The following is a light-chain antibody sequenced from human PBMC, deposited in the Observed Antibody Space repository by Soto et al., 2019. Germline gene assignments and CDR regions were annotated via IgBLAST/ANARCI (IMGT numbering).Light chain of an antibody. V-gene: IGKV1-5*01. CDR3: QQYHSFSFT. CDR2: DVF. CDR1: QSISSW. J-gene: IGKJ2*01. Sequence: DIQRTQSPSTLSASVGDRVTITCRASQSISSWLAWYQQKPGRAPKLLIYDVFNLQSGVPSRFSGSGSGTEFTLTISSLQPDDSATYYCQQYHSFSFTFGQGTKVDIK.